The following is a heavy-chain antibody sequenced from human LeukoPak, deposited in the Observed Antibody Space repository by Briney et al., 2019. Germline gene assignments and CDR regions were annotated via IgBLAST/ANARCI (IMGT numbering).Heavy chain of an antibody. V-gene: IGHV1-18*01. Sequence: ASVKVSCKASGYTFTSYGISWVRQAPGQGLEWMGWTSAYNGNTNYAQKLQGRVTMTTDTSTSTAYMELRSLRSDDTAVYYCARVSVAALVSYDRMTTVTTFDYWGQGTLVTVSS. CDR2: TSAYNGNT. J-gene: IGHJ4*02. CDR3: ARVSVAALVSYDRMTTVTTFDY. CDR1: GYTFTSYG. D-gene: IGHD4-11*01.